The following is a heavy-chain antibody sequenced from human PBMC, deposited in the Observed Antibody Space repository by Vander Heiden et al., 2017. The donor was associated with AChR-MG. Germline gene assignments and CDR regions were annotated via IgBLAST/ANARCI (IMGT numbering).Heavy chain of an antibody. CDR2: IYYSGRT. CDR3: ARRGGAATDAFDI. CDR1: GGSISSSSYY. D-gene: IGHD1-26*01. J-gene: IGHJ3*02. V-gene: IGHV4-39*01. Sequence: QLQLQESGPGLVKPSETLSLTCTVSGGSISSSSYYWGWIRQPPGKGLEWIGSIYYSGRTYYNPALKSRVTISVDTSKNQFSLKLSSVTAADTAVYYCARRGGAATDAFDIWGQGTMVTVSS.